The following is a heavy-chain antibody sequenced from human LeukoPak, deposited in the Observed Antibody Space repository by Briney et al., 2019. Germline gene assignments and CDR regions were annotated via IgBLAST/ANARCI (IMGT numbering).Heavy chain of an antibody. CDR1: GFTFSSYG. J-gene: IGHJ3*02. D-gene: IGHD3-22*01. CDR2: IRYDGSNK. CDR3: AKTYYYDSSGRSGAFDI. V-gene: IGHV3-30*02. Sequence: PGGSLRLSCAASGFTFSSYGMHWVRQAPGKGLEWVAFIRYDGSNKYYADSVKGRFTISRDNSKNTLYLQMNSLRAEDTAVYYCAKTYYYDSSGRSGAFDIWGQGTMVTVSS.